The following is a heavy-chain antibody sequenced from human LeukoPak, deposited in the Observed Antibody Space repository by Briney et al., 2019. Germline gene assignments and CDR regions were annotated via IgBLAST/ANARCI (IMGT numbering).Heavy chain of an antibody. CDR1: GFSFSSYW. J-gene: IGHJ5*02. CDR2: MNLDGSVK. CDR3: VRRRAEA. Sequence: GGSLRLSCAASGFSFSSYWMSWVRQAPGKGLEWVANMNLDGSVKYYVDSVKGRFTISRDNAESSLFLQMSSLKAEDTAVYYCVRRRAEAWGQGTLVTVSS. V-gene: IGHV3-7*01.